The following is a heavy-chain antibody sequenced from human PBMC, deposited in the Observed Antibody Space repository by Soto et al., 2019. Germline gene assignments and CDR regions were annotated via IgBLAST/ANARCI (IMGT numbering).Heavy chain of an antibody. CDR1: GGSISSSSYY. Sequence: QLQLQESGPGLVKPSETLSLTCTVSGGSISSSSYYWGWIRQPPGKGLEWIGSIYYSGSTYYNPSIKSRVTISVDTSKNQFSLKLSSVTAADTAVYYCARLWFGESPGDYWGQGTLVTVSS. D-gene: IGHD3-10*01. V-gene: IGHV4-39*01. J-gene: IGHJ4*02. CDR3: ARLWFGESPGDY. CDR2: IYYSGST.